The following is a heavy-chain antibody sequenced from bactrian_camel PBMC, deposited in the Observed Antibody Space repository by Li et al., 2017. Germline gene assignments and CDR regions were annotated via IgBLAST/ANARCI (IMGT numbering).Heavy chain of an antibody. CDR3: ALRVCTLDWDTGY. D-gene: IGHD1*01. Sequence: HVQLVESGGGSVQAGGSLRLSCAVSGYTYNTYCMGWFRQVPGKAREGVATIDRNRRSTYADSVKGRFTISKDNAKNTLYLQMNSLKPEDTAMYYCALRVCTLDWDTGYWGQGTQVTVS. CDR1: GYTYNTYC. J-gene: IGHJ6*01. V-gene: IGHV3S9*01. CDR2: IDRNRRS.